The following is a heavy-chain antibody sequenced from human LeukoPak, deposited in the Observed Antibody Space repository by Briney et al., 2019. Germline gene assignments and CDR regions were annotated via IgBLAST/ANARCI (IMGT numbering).Heavy chain of an antibody. CDR3: AKSRIIAVLDY. J-gene: IGHJ4*02. Sequence: PGGSLRLSCAASGFTFSSYGMRWVRQAPGKGLEWVAVTSYDGSNKYYADSVKGRFTISRDNSKNTLYLQMNSLRAEDTAVYYCAKSRIIAVLDYWGQGTLVTVSS. CDR2: TSYDGSNK. CDR1: GFTFSSYG. D-gene: IGHD6-19*01. V-gene: IGHV3-30*18.